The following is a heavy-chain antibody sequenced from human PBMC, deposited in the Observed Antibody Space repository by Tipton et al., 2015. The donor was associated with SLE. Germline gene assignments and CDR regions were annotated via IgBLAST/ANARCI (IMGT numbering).Heavy chain of an antibody. D-gene: IGHD2-21*02. CDR3: ARGMVTWRGAILGVDV. CDR1: DDSITTYY. CDR2: INHSGST. J-gene: IGHJ6*02. Sequence: LRLSCSVSDDSITTYYWSWIRQPPGKGLEWIGEINHSGSTNYNPSLKRRVTMSVDTSKNQFSLRLSSVTAADTAVYYCARGMVTWRGAILGVDVWGQGATVNVSS. V-gene: IGHV4-34*01.